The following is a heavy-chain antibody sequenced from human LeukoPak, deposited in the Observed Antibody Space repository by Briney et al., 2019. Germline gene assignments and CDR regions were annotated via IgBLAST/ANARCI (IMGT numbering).Heavy chain of an antibody. CDR1: GFTFSDYY. V-gene: IGHV3-11*05. D-gene: IGHD3-10*01. Sequence: PGGSLRLSCAASGFTFSDYYMSWIRQAAGKWLEWVSYISSSSSYANYADSVKGRFTISRDNAKNSLYMQMNSLRAEDTAVYYCARELYGSGSYSYYYYGMDVWGQGTTVTVSS. J-gene: IGHJ6*02. CDR3: ARELYGSGSYSYYYYGMDV. CDR2: ISSSSSYA.